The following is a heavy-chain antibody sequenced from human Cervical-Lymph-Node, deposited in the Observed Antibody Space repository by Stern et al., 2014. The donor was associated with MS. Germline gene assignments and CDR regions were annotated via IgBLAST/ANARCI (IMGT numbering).Heavy chain of an antibody. CDR3: ARDERDQLQFTMKTEYDF. V-gene: IGHV3-30*03. D-gene: IGHD5-24*01. Sequence: VQLVESGGGVVQPGRTLRLSCETSKFLFSTYGMHWVRQAPGKGLEWVAGISFNGRTIQYAESVKGRFTISRDNSKRTLLLQMSSLRIEDTALYLFARDERDQLQFTMKTEYDFWGQGTLFTVSS. J-gene: IGHJ4*02. CDR2: ISFNGRTI. CDR1: KFLFSTYG.